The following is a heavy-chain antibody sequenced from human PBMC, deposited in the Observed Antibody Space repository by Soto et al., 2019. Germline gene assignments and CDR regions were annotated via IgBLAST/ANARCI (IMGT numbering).Heavy chain of an antibody. CDR2: ISYDGSNK. V-gene: IGHV3-30-3*01. Sequence: QVQLVESGGGVVQPGRSLRLSCAASGFTFSSYAMHWVRQAPGKGLEWVAVISYDGSNKYYADSVKGRFTISRDNSKNTLYLQMNSLRAEDTAVYYCARDGDGYNYGAPQGVWGQGTTVTVSS. CDR1: GFTFSSYA. J-gene: IGHJ6*02. CDR3: ARDGDGYNYGAPQGV. D-gene: IGHD1-1*01.